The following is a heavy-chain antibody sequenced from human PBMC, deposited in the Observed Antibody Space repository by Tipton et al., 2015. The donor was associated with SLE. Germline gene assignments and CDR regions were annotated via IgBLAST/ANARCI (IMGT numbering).Heavy chain of an antibody. J-gene: IGHJ3*02. CDR1: GGSFSGYY. Sequence: LRLSCAVYGGSFSGYYWSWIRQPPGKGLEWIGEINHSGSTNYNPSLKSRVTISVDTSKNQFSLKLSSVTAADTAVYYCARPVGSTDDHEALDIWGQVTMCTVAS. D-gene: IGHD3-10*01. CDR3: ARPVGSTDDHEALDI. CDR2: INHSGST. V-gene: IGHV4-34*01.